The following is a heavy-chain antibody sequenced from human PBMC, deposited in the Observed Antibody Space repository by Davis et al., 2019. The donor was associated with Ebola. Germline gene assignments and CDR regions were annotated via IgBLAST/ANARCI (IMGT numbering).Heavy chain of an antibody. Sequence: GESLKISCAAPGFTFNTHNMNWVRQAPGKGLNWVSAISSSGGSTYYADSVKGRFTISRDNSQNTLYLQMNSLRADDTAVYYCARHDYGDSHFDYWGQGTLVTVSS. CDR2: ISSSGGST. J-gene: IGHJ4*02. CDR3: ARHDYGDSHFDY. CDR1: GFTFNTHN. D-gene: IGHD4-17*01. V-gene: IGHV3-23*01.